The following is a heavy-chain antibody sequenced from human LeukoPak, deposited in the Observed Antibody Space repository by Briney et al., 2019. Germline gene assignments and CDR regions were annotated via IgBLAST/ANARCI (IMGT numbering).Heavy chain of an antibody. J-gene: IGHJ5*02. Sequence: ASVKVSCKASGYTFTSYDINWVRQAPGQGLEWMGWINPNSGGTNYAQKFQGRVTMTRDTSISTAYMELSRLRSDDTAVYYCARASRGYSGSEPWGQGTLVTVSS. CDR2: INPNSGGT. CDR1: GYTFTSYD. V-gene: IGHV1-2*02. CDR3: ARASRGYSGSEP. D-gene: IGHD5-12*01.